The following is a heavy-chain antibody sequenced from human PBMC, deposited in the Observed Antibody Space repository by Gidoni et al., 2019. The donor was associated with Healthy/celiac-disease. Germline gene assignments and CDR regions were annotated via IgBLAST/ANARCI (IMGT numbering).Heavy chain of an antibody. CDR3: ARVYDILSIGGDY. J-gene: IGHJ4*02. Sequence: VQLVESGGGLVQPGGSLRLCCAASGFTFSSYEMNWVRQAPGKGLEWVSYISSGGSTIYYADSVKGRFSISRDNAKNSLYLQMNSLRAEDTAVYYCARVYDILSIGGDYWGQGTLVTVSS. CDR1: GFTFSSYE. CDR2: ISSGGSTI. D-gene: IGHD3-9*01. V-gene: IGHV3-48*03.